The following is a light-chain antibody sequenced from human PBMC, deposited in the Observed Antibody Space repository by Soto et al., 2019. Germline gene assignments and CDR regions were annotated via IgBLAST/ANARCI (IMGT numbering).Light chain of an antibody. Sequence: DIQMTQSPSTLSASVGDRVTITCRASQSISSWLAWYQQKPGKAPKLLIYDASSLESGVPSRFSGSGSGTEFTPTISSLQPDDFATYYCQHLFTFGPGTKVDIK. CDR3: QHLFT. CDR1: QSISSW. V-gene: IGKV1-5*01. J-gene: IGKJ3*01. CDR2: DAS.